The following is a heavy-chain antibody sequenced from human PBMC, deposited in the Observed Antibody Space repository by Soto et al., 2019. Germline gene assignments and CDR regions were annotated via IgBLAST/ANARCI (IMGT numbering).Heavy chain of an antibody. D-gene: IGHD7-27*01. CDR2: ISAYNGNT. CDR3: ARGLGTNGLDV. J-gene: IGHJ6*02. V-gene: IGHV1-18*04. CDR1: GYTFTSYG. Sequence: ASVKVSCKASGYTFTSYGISWVRQAPGQGLEWMGWISAYNGNTDYAQNLQDRVTMTTETSTSTAYMEVTSLTSDDTAVYYCARGLGTNGLDVWGQGTTVTVSS.